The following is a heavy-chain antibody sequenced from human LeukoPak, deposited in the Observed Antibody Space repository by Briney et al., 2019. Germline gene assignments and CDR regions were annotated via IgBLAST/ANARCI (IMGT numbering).Heavy chain of an antibody. D-gene: IGHD3-22*01. CDR1: GFTFRSYA. CDR2: ISGSGGST. V-gene: IGHV3-23*01. J-gene: IGHJ3*02. CDR3: AKDQYYFDSSDAFDI. Sequence: GGSLRLSCVASGFTFRSYAMSWVRQAPGKGLEWVSGISGSGGSTYYADSVKGRFTISRDSSKNTLYLQMNSLRAEDTAVYYCAKDQYYFDSSDAFDIWGQGTGVTVSS.